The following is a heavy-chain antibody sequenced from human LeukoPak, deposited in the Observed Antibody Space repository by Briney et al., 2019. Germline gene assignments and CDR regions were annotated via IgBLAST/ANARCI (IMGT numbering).Heavy chain of an antibody. Sequence: GASVKVSCKASGYTFTSYGISWVRQAPGQGLEWMGWISAYNGNTNYAQKLQGRVTMTTDTSTSTAYMELRSLRSDDTAVYYCARQKTNSGSYYVGSFWDYWGQGTLVTVPS. D-gene: IGHD1-26*01. CDR3: ARQKTNSGSYYVGSFWDY. V-gene: IGHV1-18*01. J-gene: IGHJ4*02. CDR1: GYTFTSYG. CDR2: ISAYNGNT.